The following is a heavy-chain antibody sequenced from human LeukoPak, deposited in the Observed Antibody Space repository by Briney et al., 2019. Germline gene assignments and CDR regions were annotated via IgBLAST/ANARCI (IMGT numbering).Heavy chain of an antibody. J-gene: IGHJ4*02. V-gene: IGHV3-23*01. CDR2: ISGSGGSK. CDR1: GFTFSSYA. CDR3: AIDLTMVVTPVALDY. Sequence: QPGGSLRLSCAAPGFTFSSYAMSWVRQAPGKGLEWVSAISGSGGSKYYADSVKGRFTISRYNSKNTLYLQMNSLRAEDTAVYYCAIDLTMVVTPVALDYWGQGTLVTVSS. D-gene: IGHD4-23*01.